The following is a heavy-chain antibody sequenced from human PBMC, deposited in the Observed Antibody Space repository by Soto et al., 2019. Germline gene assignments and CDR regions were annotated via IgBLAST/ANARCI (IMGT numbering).Heavy chain of an antibody. CDR2: ISYDGDNK. Sequence: GGSLRLSCTASGFSFPRYGMHWVRQAPGKGLEWVAVISYDGDNKFHADSVKGRFIISRDNPKNTLYLQMNSLRVEDTAVYYCARKGDIYDSSGYYYYLDWWGQGTLVTVSS. V-gene: IGHV3-30*03. CDR1: GFSFPRYG. D-gene: IGHD3-22*01. CDR3: ARKGDIYDSSGYYYYLDW. J-gene: IGHJ4*02.